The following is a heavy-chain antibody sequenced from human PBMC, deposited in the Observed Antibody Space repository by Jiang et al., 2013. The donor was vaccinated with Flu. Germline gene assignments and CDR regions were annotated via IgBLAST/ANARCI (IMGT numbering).Heavy chain of an antibody. V-gene: IGHV1-69*01. CDR3: ARIPLQEMATKKGAFDI. D-gene: IGHD5-24*01. J-gene: IGHJ3*02. CDR2: IIPIFGTA. Sequence: SGAEVKKPGSSVKVSCKASGGTFSSYAISWVRQAPGQGLEWMGGIIPIFGTANYAQKFQGRVTITADESTSTAYMELSSLRSEDTAVYYCARIPLQEMATKKGAFDIWGQGTMVTVSS. CDR1: GGTFSSYA.